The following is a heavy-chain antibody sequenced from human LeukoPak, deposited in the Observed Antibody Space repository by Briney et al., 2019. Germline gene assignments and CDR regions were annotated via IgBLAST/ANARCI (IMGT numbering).Heavy chain of an antibody. Sequence: PGGSLRLSCAASGFTFDDYGMSWVRQAPGKGLEWVSGITWNGGSTGYVDSVKGRFTISRDNAKNSLYLQMNSLRAEDTAVYYCARGAYSSSWYASGYYYYYMDVWGKGTTVTVSS. CDR3: ARGAYSSSWYASGYYYYYMDV. CDR2: ITWNGGST. D-gene: IGHD6-13*01. J-gene: IGHJ6*03. V-gene: IGHV3-20*04. CDR1: GFTFDDYG.